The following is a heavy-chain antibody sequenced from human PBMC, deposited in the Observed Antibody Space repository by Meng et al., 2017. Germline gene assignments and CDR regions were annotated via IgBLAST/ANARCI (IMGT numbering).Heavy chain of an antibody. V-gene: IGHV1-18*01. D-gene: IGHD3-10*01. CDR1: GYTFTSYG. CDR2: ISAYNGNT. Sequence: QVQLVQSGDEVKKTGASVKVSCKAYGYTFTSYGISWVRQPPGQGLEWMGWISAYNGNTNYAQKLQGRVTMTTDTSTSTAYMELRSLRSDDTAVYYCVLWFGELSFDYWGQGTLVTVSS. J-gene: IGHJ4*02. CDR3: VLWFGELSFDY.